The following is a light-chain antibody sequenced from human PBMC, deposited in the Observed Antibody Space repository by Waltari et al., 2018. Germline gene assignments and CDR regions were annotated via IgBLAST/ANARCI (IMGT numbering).Light chain of an antibody. Sequence: QSALPQPASVSGSPGQLITISCTGTSSDAGGYNSAPCYQDHPGQAPKVIIYDVSDRPSGISERFSGSKSGNTASLTISGLQAEDEADYYCSSQSSDNVVLFGGGTKLTVL. CDR1: SSDAGGYNS. J-gene: IGLJ2*01. CDR2: DVS. V-gene: IGLV2-14*03. CDR3: SSQSSDNVVL.